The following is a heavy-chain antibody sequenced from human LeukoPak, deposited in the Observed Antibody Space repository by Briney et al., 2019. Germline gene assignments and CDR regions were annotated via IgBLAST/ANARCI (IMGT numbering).Heavy chain of an antibody. D-gene: IGHD2-21*02. CDR3: ATSLGPLTEN. V-gene: IGHV3-74*01. CDR2: INSGGSGT. CDR1: GFAFGSNW. Sequence: GGSLRLSCAASGFAFGSNWMHWVRQTPGKGLVWVSRINSGGSGTSYADSVEGRFTISRDNAKNTLYLQMNSLRAEDTAVYYCATSLGPLTENWGQGTLVTVSS. J-gene: IGHJ4*02.